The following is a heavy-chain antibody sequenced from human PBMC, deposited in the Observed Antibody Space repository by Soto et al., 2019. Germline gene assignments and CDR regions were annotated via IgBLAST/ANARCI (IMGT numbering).Heavy chain of an antibody. V-gene: IGHV1-69*02. CDR1: GGTFSSYT. Sequence: QVQLVQSGAEVKKPGSSVKVSCKASGGTFSSYTISWVRQAPGQGLEWMGRIIPILRIANYAQKFQGRVTITADKSTSTAYMELSSLRSEDTAVYYCASDYGDYHAFDIWGQGTMVTVSS. CDR2: IIPILRIA. CDR3: ASDYGDYHAFDI. J-gene: IGHJ3*02. D-gene: IGHD4-17*01.